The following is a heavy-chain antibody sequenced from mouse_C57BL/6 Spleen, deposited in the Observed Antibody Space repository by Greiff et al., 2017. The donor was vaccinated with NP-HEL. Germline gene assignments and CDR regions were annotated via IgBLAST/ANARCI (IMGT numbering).Heavy chain of an antibody. Sequence: VQLQQSGAELARPGASVKLSCKASGYTFTSYGISWVKQRTGQGLEWIGEIYPRSGNTYYNEKFKGKATLTADKSSSTAYMELRSLTSEDSAVYFCARYYGSKENYAMDYWGQGTSVTVSS. V-gene: IGHV1-81*01. CDR1: GYTFTSYG. J-gene: IGHJ4*01. CDR3: ARYYGSKENYAMDY. D-gene: IGHD1-1*01. CDR2: IYPRSGNT.